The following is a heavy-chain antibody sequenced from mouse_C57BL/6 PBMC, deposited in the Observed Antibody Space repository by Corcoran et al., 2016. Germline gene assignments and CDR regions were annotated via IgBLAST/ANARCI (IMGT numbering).Heavy chain of an antibody. Sequence: EVQLQQSGPVLVKPGASVKMSCKASGYTFTDYYMNWVKQSHGKSLEWIGVINPYNGGTSYNQKFKGKATLTVDKSSSTAYMELNSLTSEDSAVYYCARRVDSSGYLDYWCPGTTLTVSS. V-gene: IGHV1-19*01. D-gene: IGHD3-2*02. J-gene: IGHJ2*01. CDR1: GYTFTDYY. CDR3: ARRVDSSGYLDY. CDR2: INPYNGGT.